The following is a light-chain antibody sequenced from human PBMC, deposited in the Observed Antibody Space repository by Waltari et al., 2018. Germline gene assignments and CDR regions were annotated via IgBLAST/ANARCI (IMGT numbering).Light chain of an antibody. Sequence: DIQMTQSPSSLSAAVVDRVTITCRASQNIGGRVNWYQQRPGKAPKILIHAASTLQSGVPPRFSGSGSGTEFTLTIKSLQPEDSSIYYCQQSYSVPRTFGQGTKLDIK. CDR1: QNIGGR. V-gene: IGKV1-39*01. CDR3: QQSYSVPRT. CDR2: AAS. J-gene: IGKJ2*01.